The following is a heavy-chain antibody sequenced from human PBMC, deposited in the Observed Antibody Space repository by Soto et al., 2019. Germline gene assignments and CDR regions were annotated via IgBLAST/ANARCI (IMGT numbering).Heavy chain of an antibody. V-gene: IGHV3-21*01. CDR1: GFTFSSYS. D-gene: IGHD4-4*01. Sequence: GGSLRLSCAASGFTFSSYSMNWVRQAPGKGLEWVSSISSSSSYIYYADSVKGRFTISRDNAKNPLYLQMNSLRAEDTAVYYCARVVDSNYVPQMDVWGKGTTVTVSS. J-gene: IGHJ6*04. CDR2: ISSSSSYI. CDR3: ARVVDSNYVPQMDV.